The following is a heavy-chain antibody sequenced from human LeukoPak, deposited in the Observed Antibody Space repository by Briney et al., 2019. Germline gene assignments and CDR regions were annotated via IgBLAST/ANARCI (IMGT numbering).Heavy chain of an antibody. CDR2: IKQDGSEK. J-gene: IGHJ6*03. Sequence: GGSLRLSCAASGFTFTIYWMSWVRQAPGKGLEWVANIKQDGSEKYYVDSVKGRFTISRDNAKKSLYLQMNSLRAEDTAVYYCASYYYYYMDVWGKGTTVTVSS. CDR1: GFTFTIYW. CDR3: ASYYYYYMDV. V-gene: IGHV3-7*01.